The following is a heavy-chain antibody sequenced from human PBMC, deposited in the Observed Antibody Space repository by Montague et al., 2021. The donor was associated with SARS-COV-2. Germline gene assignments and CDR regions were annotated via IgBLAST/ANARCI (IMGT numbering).Heavy chain of an antibody. CDR1: GDSVSSNSAA. CDR3: AREGTVPGPRGIYFDD. D-gene: IGHD1-1*01. Sequence: CASSGDSVSSNSAAWNWIRQSPSGGLEWLGRTYYRSKWYTDYAPSVKTRITITPDTSNNQFSPHLNSVTPGDTAVYYCAREGTVPGPRGIYFDDWGQGTLVTVSS. CDR2: TYYRSKWYT. J-gene: IGHJ4*02. V-gene: IGHV6-1*01.